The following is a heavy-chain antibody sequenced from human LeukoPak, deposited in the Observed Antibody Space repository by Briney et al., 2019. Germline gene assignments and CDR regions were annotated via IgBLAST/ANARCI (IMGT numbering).Heavy chain of an antibody. Sequence: GGSLRLSCAASGFTFSSYVMHWVRQAPGKGLEWVAIISYDGSNEYYADSVKGRFTISRDNAKNSLYLQMNSLRAEDTAVYYFARTSSSWSPDYFDYWGQGTLVTVSS. CDR2: ISYDGSNE. CDR3: ARTSSSWSPDYFDY. CDR1: GFTFSSYV. V-gene: IGHV3-30*04. J-gene: IGHJ4*02. D-gene: IGHD6-13*01.